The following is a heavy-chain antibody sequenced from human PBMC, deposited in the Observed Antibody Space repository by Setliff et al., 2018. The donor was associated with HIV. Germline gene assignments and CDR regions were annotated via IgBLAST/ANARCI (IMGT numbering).Heavy chain of an antibody. CDR1: GGSISDYY. V-gene: IGHV4-4*07. D-gene: IGHD3-10*01. J-gene: IGHJ5*02. CDR2: IYTGGST. Sequence: PSETLSLTCSVSGGSISDYYWSWVRQPAGKGLEWIGRIYTGGSTKFNPSLGGRASLSVDKSNNQVSLKLTSVTAADTALYYCTRGAEVLRLGLWGQGTLVTVSS. CDR3: TRGAEVLRLGL.